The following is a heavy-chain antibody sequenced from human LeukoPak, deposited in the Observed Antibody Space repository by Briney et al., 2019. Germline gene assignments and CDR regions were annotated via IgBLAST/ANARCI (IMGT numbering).Heavy chain of an antibody. J-gene: IGHJ1*01. D-gene: IGHD6-13*01. CDR3: ARVAAGIGFFQH. Sequence: SGPTLVKPTQTLTLTCTFSGFSLSTSGVGVGWIRQPPGKGLEWIGSIYYSGRTFYNPSLKSRVAISVDTSKNQLSLKLSSVTAADTAVYYCARVAAGIGFFQHWGQGTLVTVSS. CDR1: GFSLSTSGVG. CDR2: IYYSGRT. V-gene: IGHV4-39*07.